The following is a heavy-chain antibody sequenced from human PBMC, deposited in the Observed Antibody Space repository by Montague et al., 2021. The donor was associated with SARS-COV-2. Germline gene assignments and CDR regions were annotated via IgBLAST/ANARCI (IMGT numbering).Heavy chain of an antibody. CDR3: ARSGVGIFDFSYFDS. J-gene: IGHJ4*02. CDR2: RYQNGAT. D-gene: IGHD3-3*01. CDR1: GFSISSGYY. Sequence: SETLSPTCSVSGFSISSGYYRGWIRQTPGKGLEWIGSRYQNGATXYSPSLKRPVTILLDTSKNQFSLSLTSVTAADTAVYYCARSGVGIFDFSYFDSWGQGSLVIVSS. V-gene: IGHV4-38-2*02.